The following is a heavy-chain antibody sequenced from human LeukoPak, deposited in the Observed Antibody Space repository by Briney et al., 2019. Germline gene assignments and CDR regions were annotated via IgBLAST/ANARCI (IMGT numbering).Heavy chain of an antibody. J-gene: IGHJ3*02. CDR3: ARTQYSGSYYTAFDI. V-gene: IGHV5-51*01. Sequence: GESLKISCKGSGYSFTTYWIGWVRQMPGKGLEWMGIIYPGDSDTRYSPSFQGQVPISADKSITTAYLQWNSLKASDTAMYYCARTQYSGSYYTAFDIWGRGTMVTVSS. CDR2: IYPGDSDT. D-gene: IGHD1-26*01. CDR1: GYSFTTYW.